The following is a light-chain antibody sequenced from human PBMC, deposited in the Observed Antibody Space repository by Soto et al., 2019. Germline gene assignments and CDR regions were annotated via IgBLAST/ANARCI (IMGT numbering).Light chain of an antibody. J-gene: IGKJ1*01. Sequence: EILMTQSPSTLSVSPGDRATLSCRASQNVSSSLAWYQQKPGKAPRLLIYDASTMASGIPARVSGSGSGTEFTLTISSLQPDDFATYYCQQYNTFWTFGPGTRVDIK. CDR1: QNVSSS. CDR2: DAS. V-gene: IGKV3D-15*01. CDR3: QQYNTFWT.